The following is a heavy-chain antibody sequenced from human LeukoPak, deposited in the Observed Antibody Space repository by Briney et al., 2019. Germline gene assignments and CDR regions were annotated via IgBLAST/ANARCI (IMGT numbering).Heavy chain of an antibody. V-gene: IGHV4-31*03. CDR3: ARHRPTVLLWSGESTPRHSFDY. CDR2: IYYSGST. D-gene: IGHD3-10*01. J-gene: IGHJ4*02. Sequence: SQTLSLTCTVSGGSISSCGYYWSWIRQHPGKDLEWMGYIYYSGSTYYNPSLKSRATISVDTSKNQFSLKRSSGTAADTAVYYCARHRPTVLLWSGESTPRHSFDYWGQGTLVTVSS. CDR1: GGSISSCGYY.